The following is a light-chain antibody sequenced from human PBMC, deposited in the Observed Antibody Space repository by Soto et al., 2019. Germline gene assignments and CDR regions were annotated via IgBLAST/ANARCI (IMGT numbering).Light chain of an antibody. Sequence: DIQMTQSPSSLSASVGDRVTITCQASQDISNYLNWYQQKPGKAPKLLIYDASNLETGVPSRFSGSGSGTDFTFTISSLQPEEIATYYCQQYDNLPHFGGGTKVEIK. CDR3: QQYDNLPH. CDR2: DAS. CDR1: QDISNY. V-gene: IGKV1-33*01. J-gene: IGKJ4*01.